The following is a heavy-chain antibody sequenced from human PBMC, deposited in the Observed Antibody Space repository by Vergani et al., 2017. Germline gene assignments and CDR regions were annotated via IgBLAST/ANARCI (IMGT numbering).Heavy chain of an antibody. CDR2: IHYSENT. D-gene: IGHD6-19*01. Sequence: QVQLQESGPGLVKSSETLSLSCSVSFVSIRNLYCNWIRQPPGKGLEWIGSIHYSENTNYNPSLKTRVNISVDTSKNQFSLKLTSVTAADTAVYYCASDTHSGQRADRWGQGILVTVTS. J-gene: IGHJ5*02. CDR1: FVSIRNLY. CDR3: ASDTHSGQRADR. V-gene: IGHV4-59*11.